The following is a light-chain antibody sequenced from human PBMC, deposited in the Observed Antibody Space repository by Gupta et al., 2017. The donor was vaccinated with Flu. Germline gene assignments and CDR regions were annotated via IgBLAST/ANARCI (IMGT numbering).Light chain of an antibody. Sequence: ATVRSPAVVACSTSTGRVSRIINTYLNWFQQRPGNSPKRLIYVASYRESGVPDRFSGSGSGTDFTLTISSVEAEDVAVYYCKQSYSSPWTFGQGTKVEIK. J-gene: IGKJ1*01. V-gene: IGKV2-30*01. CDR2: VAS. CDR3: KQSYSSPWT. CDR1: TGRVSRIINTY.